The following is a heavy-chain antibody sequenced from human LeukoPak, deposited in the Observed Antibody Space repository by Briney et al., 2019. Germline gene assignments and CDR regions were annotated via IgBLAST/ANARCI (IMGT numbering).Heavy chain of an antibody. CDR3: AKDYAGGWPKRGMDV. D-gene: IGHD3-16*01. CDR2: ISGSGGGT. V-gene: IGHV3-23*01. Sequence: PGGSLRLSCTASGFTFDDYGMTWVRQPPGKGLEWVSAISGSGGGTFYADSVRGRFTISRDNSKNTVYLQMNSLRAEDTAVYYCAKDYAGGWPKRGMDVWGKGATVTVSS. J-gene: IGHJ6*03. CDR1: GFTFDDYG.